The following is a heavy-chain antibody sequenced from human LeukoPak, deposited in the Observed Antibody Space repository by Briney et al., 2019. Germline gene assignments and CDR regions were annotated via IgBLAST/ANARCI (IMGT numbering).Heavy chain of an antibody. CDR1: GGTFSSYA. V-gene: IGHV1-69*04. Sequence: ASVKVSCKASGGTFSSYAISWVRQAPGQGLEWMGRIIPILGIANYAQKFQGRVTITADKSTSTAYMELSSLRSEDTAVYYCARAVDSGYGRLFDYWGPGTLVTVSS. CDR3: ARAVDSGYGRLFDY. CDR2: IIPILGIA. D-gene: IGHD5-12*01. J-gene: IGHJ4*02.